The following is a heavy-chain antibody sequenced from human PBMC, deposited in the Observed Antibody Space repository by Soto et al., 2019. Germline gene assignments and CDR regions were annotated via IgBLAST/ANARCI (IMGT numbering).Heavy chain of an antibody. D-gene: IGHD6-19*01. Sequence: EVKLEESGGGLVQTGGSLRLSCAVSGFTFRGYWMRWVRQSPGRGLEGVANIKDGGSQTYYVGSVRGRFTISRDNGQNSLYLYMNSLRVDDTAVYYCATAGRGSAWSYWGQGTLVTVSS. CDR2: IKDGGSQT. CDR1: GFTFRGYW. V-gene: IGHV3-7*01. CDR3: ATAGRGSAWSY. J-gene: IGHJ4*02.